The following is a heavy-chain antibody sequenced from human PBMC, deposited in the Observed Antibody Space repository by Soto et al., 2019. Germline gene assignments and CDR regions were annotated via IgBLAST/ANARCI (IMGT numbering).Heavy chain of an antibody. CDR2: ISWNSGSI. V-gene: IGHV3-9*01. CDR1: GFTFDDYA. J-gene: IGHJ4*02. D-gene: IGHD5-18*01. CDR3: AKDTGIYSYGYFDY. Sequence: PGGSLRLSCAASGFTFDDYAMHWVRQAPGKGLEWVSGISWNSGSIGYADSVKGRFTISRDNAKNSLYLQMNSLRAEDTALYYCAKDTGIYSYGYFDYWGQGTLVTVSS.